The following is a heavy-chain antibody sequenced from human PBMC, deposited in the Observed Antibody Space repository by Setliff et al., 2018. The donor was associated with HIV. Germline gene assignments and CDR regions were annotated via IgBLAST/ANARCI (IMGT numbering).Heavy chain of an antibody. J-gene: IGHJ4*02. CDR2: IYQTGNT. CDR3: ARQAWHYDRDGYFIDC. Sequence: SETLSLTCSVSGYSINNGYYWGWIRQPPGKGLEWVATIYQTGNTYYSPSLKSRVTVSMDMSRNQFSVKLNSATAADTAVYYCARQAWHYDRDGYFIDCWGQGMLVTVSS. D-gene: IGHD3-22*01. CDR1: GYSINNGYY. V-gene: IGHV4-38-2*02.